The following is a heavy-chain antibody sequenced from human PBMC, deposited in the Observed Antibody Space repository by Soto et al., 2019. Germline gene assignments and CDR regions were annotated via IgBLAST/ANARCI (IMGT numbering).Heavy chain of an antibody. Sequence: GESLKISCKGSGYSFTSYWIGWVRQMPGKGLEWMGISYPGDSDTRYSPSFQGQVTISADKSISTAYLQWSSLKASDTAMYYCARRRGSGSYSVYGMDVWGQGTTVTVSS. CDR1: GYSFTSYW. V-gene: IGHV5-51*01. CDR3: ARRRGSGSYSVYGMDV. J-gene: IGHJ6*02. CDR2: SYPGDSDT. D-gene: IGHD3-10*01.